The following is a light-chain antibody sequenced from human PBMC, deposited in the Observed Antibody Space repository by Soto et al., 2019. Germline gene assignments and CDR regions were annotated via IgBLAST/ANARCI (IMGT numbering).Light chain of an antibody. CDR1: QSISMY. CDR2: AAS. V-gene: IGKV1-39*01. J-gene: IGKJ5*01. Sequence: DIQMTRSPSSLSASVGYIVTITCRSSQSISMYLNLYQQKPGKAPKLLIYAASSLQSGVPSRFSVSGSGTAFTLTISSLQPEDFATYYCKPSYSTINLGQATRLEIK. CDR3: KPSYSTIN.